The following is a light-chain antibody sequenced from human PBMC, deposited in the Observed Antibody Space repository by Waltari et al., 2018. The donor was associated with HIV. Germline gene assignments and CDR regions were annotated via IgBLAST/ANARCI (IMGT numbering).Light chain of an antibody. Sequence: SYVLTQPPSVSVAPGQTARGTCGGNNLGSESVHWYQQKPGQAPVLVVYDYNHRPSGIPERFSGSNSGNTATLTISRVEAGDEADYYCQVWDSSGDHWVFGGGTKLTVL. CDR1: NLGSES. CDR2: DYN. J-gene: IGLJ3*02. CDR3: QVWDSSGDHWV. V-gene: IGLV3-21*02.